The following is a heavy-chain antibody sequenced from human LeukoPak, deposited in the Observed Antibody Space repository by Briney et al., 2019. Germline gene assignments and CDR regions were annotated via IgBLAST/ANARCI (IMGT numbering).Heavy chain of an antibody. D-gene: IGHD1-1*01. CDR1: GGSFSGYY. CDR2: NYYSGST. CDR3: ARSTDAYNWGWFDP. Sequence: PSETLSLTCAVYGGSFSGYYWSWIRQPPGKGLEWIGYNYYSGSTKNNPSLNSRVTMSVDRSKNQFSLKLSSVTAADTAVYYCARSTDAYNWGWFDPWGQGTLVTVSS. V-gene: IGHV4-34*11. J-gene: IGHJ5*02.